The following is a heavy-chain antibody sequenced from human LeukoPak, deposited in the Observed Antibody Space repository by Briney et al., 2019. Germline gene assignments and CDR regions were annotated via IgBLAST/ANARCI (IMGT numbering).Heavy chain of an antibody. J-gene: IGHJ4*02. CDR3: ASNQVTNWAFDY. V-gene: IGHV3-30*03. CDR2: IAYDGSEK. CDR1: GFTFSSFD. Sequence: GGSLRLSCVVSGFTFSSFDMHWVRQAPGKGLEWVAFIAYDGSEKYYADSVKGRVTISRDNSKNTLSLQMNSLRGEDTAVYYCASNQVTNWAFDYWGQGTLVTVSS. D-gene: IGHD7-27*01.